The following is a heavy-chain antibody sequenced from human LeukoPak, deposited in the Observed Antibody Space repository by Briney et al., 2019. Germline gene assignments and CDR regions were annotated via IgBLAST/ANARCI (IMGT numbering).Heavy chain of an antibody. Sequence: GGSLRLSCAASGFTFSSYAMTWVRQAPGKGLEWVSTISGSDGSTYYADSVKGRFTISRDNSKNTLYLQMNSLRAEDTAVYYCAKGRDTSSWLFNWFDPWGQGTLVTVSS. V-gene: IGHV3-23*01. CDR3: AKGRDTSSWLFNWFDP. J-gene: IGHJ5*02. CDR2: ISGSDGST. CDR1: GFTFSSYA. D-gene: IGHD6-13*01.